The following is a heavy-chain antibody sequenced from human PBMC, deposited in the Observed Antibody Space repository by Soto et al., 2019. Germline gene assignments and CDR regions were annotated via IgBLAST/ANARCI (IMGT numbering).Heavy chain of an antibody. J-gene: IGHJ4*02. CDR2: ISSNGGST. CDR3: ARESGYSYGSNFDY. Sequence: GGSLRLSCAASGFTFSSYAMHWVRQAPGKGLEYVSAISSNGGSTYYANSVKGRFTISRDNSKNTLYLQMGSLRAEDMAVYYCARESGYSYGSNFDYWGQGTLVTVSS. CDR1: GFTFSSYA. D-gene: IGHD5-18*01. V-gene: IGHV3-64*01.